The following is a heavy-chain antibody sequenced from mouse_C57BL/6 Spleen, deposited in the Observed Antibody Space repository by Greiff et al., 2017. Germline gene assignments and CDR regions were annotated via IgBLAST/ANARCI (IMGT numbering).Heavy chain of an antibody. CDR1: GFNINDDY. D-gene: IGHD1-1*01. J-gene: IGHJ2*01. V-gene: IGHV14-4*01. CDR3: TTITTVVATRDFDY. Sequence: VQLQQSGAELVRPGASVKSSCTASGFNINDDYMHWVKQRPEQGLEWIGWIDPENGDTEYASKFQGKATITADTSSNTAYLQLSSLTSEDTAVYYCTTITTVVATRDFDYWGQGTTLTVSA. CDR2: IDPENGDT.